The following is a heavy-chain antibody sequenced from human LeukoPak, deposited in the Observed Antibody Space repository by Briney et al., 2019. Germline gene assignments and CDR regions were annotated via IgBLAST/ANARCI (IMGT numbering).Heavy chain of an antibody. V-gene: IGHV3-23*01. CDR2: ISGSGGST. D-gene: IGHD3-22*01. J-gene: IGHJ3*02. Sequence: GGSLRLSCAASGFTFSSYGMSWVRQAPGKGLEWVSAISGSGGSTYYADSVKGRFTISRDNSKNTLYLQMNSLRAEDTAVYYCARSLGYYDSSGYPDAFDIWGQGTMVTVSS. CDR1: GFTFSSYG. CDR3: ARSLGYYDSSGYPDAFDI.